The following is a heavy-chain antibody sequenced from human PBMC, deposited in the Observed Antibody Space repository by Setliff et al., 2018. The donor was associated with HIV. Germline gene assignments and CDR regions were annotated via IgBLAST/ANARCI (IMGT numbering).Heavy chain of an antibody. Sequence: SETLSLTCTVSGGSISSGDNYWSWIRQPAGKGLEWMGHIYPSGSTNYNPSLKSRVTISLDTSRNQCSLKLSYVTASDTAVYYCSRTMLEKYFDFWGQGALVTVSS. D-gene: IGHD1-1*01. V-gene: IGHV4-61*09. CDR3: SRTMLEKYFDF. J-gene: IGHJ4*02. CDR1: GGSISSGDNY. CDR2: IYPSGST.